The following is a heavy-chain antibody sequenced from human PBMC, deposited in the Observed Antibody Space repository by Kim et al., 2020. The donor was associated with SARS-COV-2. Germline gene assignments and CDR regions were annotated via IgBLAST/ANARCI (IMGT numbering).Heavy chain of an antibody. J-gene: IGHJ6*02. Sequence: SVKVSCKASGFTFTSSAVQWVRQARGQRLEWIGWIVVGSGNTNYAQKFQERVTITRDMSTSTAYMELSSLRSEDTAVYYCAADSSVRYYGMDVWGQGTTVTVSS. CDR3: AADSSVRYYGMDV. V-gene: IGHV1-58*01. CDR1: GFTFTSSA. CDR2: IVVGSGNT. D-gene: IGHD6-19*01.